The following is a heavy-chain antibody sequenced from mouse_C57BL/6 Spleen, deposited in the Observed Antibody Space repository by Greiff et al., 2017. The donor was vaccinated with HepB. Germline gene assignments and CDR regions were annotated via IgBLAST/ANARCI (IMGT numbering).Heavy chain of an antibody. Sequence: VQLQQSGAELVRPGASVTLSCKASGYTFTDYEMHWVKQTPVHGLEWIGAIDPETGGTAYNQKFKGKAILTADKSSSTAYMELRSLTSEDSAVYYCTRWVYGAYWGQGTLVTVSA. D-gene: IGHD1-1*01. J-gene: IGHJ3*01. CDR1: GYTFTDYE. CDR2: IDPETGGT. CDR3: TRWVYGAY. V-gene: IGHV1-15*01.